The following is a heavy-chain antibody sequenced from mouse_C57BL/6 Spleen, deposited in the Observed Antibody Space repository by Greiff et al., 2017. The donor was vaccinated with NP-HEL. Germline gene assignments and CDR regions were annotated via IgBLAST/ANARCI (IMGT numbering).Heavy chain of an antibody. Sequence: VQLQQPGAELVKPGASVKLSCKASGYTFTSYWMHWVKQRPGQGLEWIGMIHPISGSTNYNEKFKSKATLTVDKSSSTAYMQLSSLTSEDSAVYYCARTYDGYYGGYLDYWGQGTTLTVSS. D-gene: IGHD2-3*01. J-gene: IGHJ2*01. CDR2: IHPISGST. CDR3: ARTYDGYYGGYLDY. V-gene: IGHV1-64*01. CDR1: GYTFTSYW.